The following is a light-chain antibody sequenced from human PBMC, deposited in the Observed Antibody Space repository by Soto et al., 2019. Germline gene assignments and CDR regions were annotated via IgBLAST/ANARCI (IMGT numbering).Light chain of an antibody. V-gene: IGKV3-11*01. CDR1: QSVGSY. CDR3: QKRITGPT. Sequence: IVLTQSPGTLSLSPGERATLSCRASQSVGSYLGWYQQRRGQGPRLLIFDVSQRAPGIPARFSGSGSGTDFTLTISSLEPEDFSVSYCQKRITGPTFGGGTKLEIK. J-gene: IGKJ4*01. CDR2: DVS.